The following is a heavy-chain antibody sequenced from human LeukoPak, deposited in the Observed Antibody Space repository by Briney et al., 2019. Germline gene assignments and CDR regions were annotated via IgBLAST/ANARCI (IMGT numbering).Heavy chain of an antibody. J-gene: IGHJ4*02. CDR1: GESFIGYY. Sequence: PSETLSLTCAVYGESFIGYYWSWIRQPPGKGLEWIGEINHSGSTNYNPSLKSPFTISVDTSKNQFSLKLISVNAADTAVYYCARASIRCGGANCYHADFVYWGQGTLVTVSS. CDR2: INHSGST. CDR3: ARASIRCGGANCYHADFVY. D-gene: IGHD2-15*01. V-gene: IGHV4-34*01.